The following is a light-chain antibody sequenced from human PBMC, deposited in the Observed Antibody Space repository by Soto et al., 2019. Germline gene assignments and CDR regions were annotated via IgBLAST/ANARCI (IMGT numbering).Light chain of an antibody. CDR1: QTIRSNY. J-gene: IGKJ5*01. V-gene: IGKV3-20*01. CDR3: HQYGSSPIT. Sequence: IVLTQSPDTLSLSPGERATLSCRASQTIRSNYLAWYQQRPGQAPRPLIFLASNRATGIPDRFSGSGSGTDFTLTISRLEPEDFAVYYCHQYGSSPITFGQGTRLDIK. CDR2: LAS.